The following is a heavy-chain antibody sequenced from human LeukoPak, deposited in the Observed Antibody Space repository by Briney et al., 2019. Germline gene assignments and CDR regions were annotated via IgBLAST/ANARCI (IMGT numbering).Heavy chain of an antibody. CDR3: ARDLERLRYFDWLAPAGYYYGMDV. CDR1: GFTVSSNY. J-gene: IGHJ6*02. Sequence: PGGSLRLSCAASGFTVSSNYMSWVRQAPGKGLEWVSVIYSGGSTYYADSVKGRFTISRDNPKNTLYLQMNSLRAEDTAVYYCARDLERLRYFDWLAPAGYYYGMDVWGQGTTVTVSS. D-gene: IGHD3-9*01. V-gene: IGHV3-66*02. CDR2: IYSGGST.